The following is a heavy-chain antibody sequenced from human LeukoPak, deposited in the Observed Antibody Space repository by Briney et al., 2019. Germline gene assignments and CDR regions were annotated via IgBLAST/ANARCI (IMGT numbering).Heavy chain of an antibody. CDR2: ISSSGSTI. CDR3: AKVIGRNYYDSSGHYSN. Sequence: GGSLRLSCAASGFTFSDYYMSWIRQAPGKGLEWVSYISSSGSTIYYADSVKGRFTISRDNSKNTLYLQMNSLRAEDTAVYYCAKVIGRNYYDSSGHYSNWGQGTLVTVSS. V-gene: IGHV3-11*01. J-gene: IGHJ4*02. CDR1: GFTFSDYY. D-gene: IGHD3-22*01.